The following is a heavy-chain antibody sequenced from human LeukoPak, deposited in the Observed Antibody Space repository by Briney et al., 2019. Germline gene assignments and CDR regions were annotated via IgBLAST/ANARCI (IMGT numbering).Heavy chain of an antibody. D-gene: IGHD3-16*01. V-gene: IGHV3-15*01. CDR1: GFTFSNAR. Sequence: GGSLRLSCAASGFTFSNARMSWVRQAPGKGLEWVGRIKSKTDGGTTDYAAPVKGRFTISRDDSKNTLYLQMNSLKTEDTAVYYCTRDYVWGSLTPLDYWGQGTLVTVSS. CDR2: IKSKTDGGTT. CDR3: TRDYVWGSLTPLDY. J-gene: IGHJ4*02.